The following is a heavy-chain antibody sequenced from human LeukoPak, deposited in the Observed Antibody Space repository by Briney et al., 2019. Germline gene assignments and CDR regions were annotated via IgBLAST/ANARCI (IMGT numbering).Heavy chain of an antibody. CDR1: GFTFCNYW. CDR3: VRDLILVWTPGDDFDH. CDR2: INERAAII. Sequence: GGSLRLSCAASGFTFCNYWMHWVRQAPGKGLEWVSRINERAAIISYADSVKGRFTISRENARNTLYLQMNSLTAEDTAVYYCVRDLILVWTPGDDFDHWGQGTLVTVSS. D-gene: IGHD3-16*01. V-gene: IGHV3-74*01. J-gene: IGHJ4*02.